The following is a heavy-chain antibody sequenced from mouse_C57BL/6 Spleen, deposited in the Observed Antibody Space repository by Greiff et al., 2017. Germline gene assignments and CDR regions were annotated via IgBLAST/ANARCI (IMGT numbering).Heavy chain of an antibody. CDR3: AGRGIYYYGSSYDYYAMDY. J-gene: IGHJ4*01. V-gene: IGHV1-81*01. CDR1: GYTFTSYG. CDR2: IYPRSGNT. D-gene: IGHD1-1*01. Sequence: VQLQQSGAELARPGASVKLSCKASGYTFTSYGISWVKQRTGQGLEWIGEIYPRSGNTYYNEKFKGKATLTADKSSSTAYMELRSLTSEDSAVYFCAGRGIYYYGSSYDYYAMDYWGQGTSVTVSS.